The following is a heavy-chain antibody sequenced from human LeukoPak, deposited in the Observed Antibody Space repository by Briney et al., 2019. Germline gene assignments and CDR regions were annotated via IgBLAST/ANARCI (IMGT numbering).Heavy chain of an antibody. CDR2: IYSGGST. D-gene: IGHD3-10*01. CDR1: GFTVSSNY. Sequence: GGSLRLSCAASGFTVSSNYMSWVRQAPGKGLEWVSVIYSGGSTYYADSVKGRFTISRDNSKNTLYLKMNSLRDEDTAVYHCARDSHLITMVRGVISPHYGMDVWGQGTTVTVSS. V-gene: IGHV3-66*01. J-gene: IGHJ6*02. CDR3: ARDSHLITMVRGVISPHYGMDV.